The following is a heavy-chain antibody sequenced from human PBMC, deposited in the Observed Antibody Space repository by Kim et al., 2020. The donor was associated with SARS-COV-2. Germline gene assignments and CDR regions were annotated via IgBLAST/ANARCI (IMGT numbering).Heavy chain of an antibody. Sequence: GGSLRLSCAASGFTFSSYWMHWVRQAPGKGLVWVSRINSDGSSTSYADSVKGRFTISRDNAKNTLYLQMNSLRAEDTAVYYCARAHPAPYGGYWYFDLWGRGTLVTVSS. J-gene: IGHJ2*01. CDR3: ARAHPAPYGGYWYFDL. D-gene: IGHD4-17*01. CDR2: INSDGSST. V-gene: IGHV3-74*01. CDR1: GFTFSSYW.